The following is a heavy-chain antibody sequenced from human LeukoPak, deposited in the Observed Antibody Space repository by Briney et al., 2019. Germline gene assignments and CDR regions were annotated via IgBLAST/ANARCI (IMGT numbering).Heavy chain of an antibody. J-gene: IGHJ1*01. V-gene: IGHV3-7*01. CDR3: ASLSGVPEY. Sequence: GGSLRLSCVASGFTFTSSAMTWVRQAPGKGLEWLASIRDDGSEKYYVDSVKGRFTISRDNAKNSVSLQMNGPRVEDTAMYFCASLSGVPEYWGQGTLVTVPS. CDR1: GFTFTSSA. CDR2: IRDDGSEK. D-gene: IGHD7-27*01.